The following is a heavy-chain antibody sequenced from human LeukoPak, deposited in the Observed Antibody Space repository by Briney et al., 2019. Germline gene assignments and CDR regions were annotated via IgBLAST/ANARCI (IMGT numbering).Heavy chain of an antibody. D-gene: IGHD3-9*01. Sequence: SETLSLTCAVYGGSFSGYYWSWIRQPPGKGLEWIGEINHSGSTNYNPSLKSRVTISVDTSKNQFSLKLSSVTAADTAVYYCARDTRGYYDILTGYYPGAFDIWGQGTMVTVSS. CDR1: GGSFSGYY. V-gene: IGHV4-34*01. CDR2: INHSGST. J-gene: IGHJ3*02. CDR3: ARDTRGYYDILTGYYPGAFDI.